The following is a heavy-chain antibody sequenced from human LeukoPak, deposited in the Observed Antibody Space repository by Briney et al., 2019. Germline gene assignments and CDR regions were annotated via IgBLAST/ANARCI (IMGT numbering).Heavy chain of an antibody. Sequence: GGSLRLSCAASGFTFSKAWMSSVRQAPGKGLEWVGRIKSKTDGGTTDYAAPVKGRFTISRDDSKNTLYLQMNSLKTEDTAVYYCTRRLLYFDWTIYDFDYWGQGTLVTVSS. V-gene: IGHV3-15*01. CDR3: TRRLLYFDWTIYDFDY. CDR1: GFTFSKAW. CDR2: IKSKTDGGTT. J-gene: IGHJ4*02. D-gene: IGHD3-9*01.